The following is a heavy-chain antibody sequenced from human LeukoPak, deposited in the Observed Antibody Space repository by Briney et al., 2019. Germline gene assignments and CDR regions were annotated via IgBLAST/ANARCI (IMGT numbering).Heavy chain of an antibody. V-gene: IGHV5-51*01. CDR3: ARSMLRGVNFNY. D-gene: IGHD3-10*01. J-gene: IGHJ4*02. CDR2: INPADSDT. Sequence: GESLKISCKASGYSFTSYWIGWVRQMRGMGLDWMGIINPADSDTSYSPSFQGQVTISADKSTSTAYLQWSSLKASDTAMYYCARSMLRGVNFNYWGQGTLVTVSS. CDR1: GYSFTSYW.